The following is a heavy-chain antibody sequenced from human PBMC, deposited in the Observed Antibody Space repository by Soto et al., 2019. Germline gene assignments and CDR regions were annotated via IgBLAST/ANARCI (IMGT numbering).Heavy chain of an antibody. CDR3: AREGALAATYYFDY. CDR1: GYTFSSYS. CDR2: INVNNGNT. Sequence: QIQLVQSGAEVKKPGASVKVSCKASGYTFSSYSISWVRQAPGQGLEWMGWINVNNGNTNSAQKFQGRVTVTADTSTSTVYMELRSLRSDDTAVYYCAREGALAATYYFDYWGQGTLVTVSS. V-gene: IGHV1-18*01. D-gene: IGHD1-26*01. J-gene: IGHJ4*02.